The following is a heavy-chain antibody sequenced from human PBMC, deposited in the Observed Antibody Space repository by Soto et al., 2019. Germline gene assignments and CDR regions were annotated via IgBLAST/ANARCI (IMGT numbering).Heavy chain of an antibody. CDR1: GFTFSSYG. J-gene: IGHJ5*02. V-gene: IGHV3-33*01. D-gene: IGHD3-22*01. CDR3: ARDPEAYYYDSSGYTANWFGP. Sequence: PGGSLRLSCAASGFTFSSYGMHWVRQAPGKGLEWVAVIWYDGSNKYYADSVKGRFTISRDNSKNTLYLQMNSLRAEDTAVYYCARDPEAYYYDSSGYTANWFGPWGQGTLVTVSS. CDR2: IWYDGSNK.